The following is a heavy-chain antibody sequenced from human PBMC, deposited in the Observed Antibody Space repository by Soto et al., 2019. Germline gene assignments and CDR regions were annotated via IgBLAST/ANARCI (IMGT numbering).Heavy chain of an antibody. CDR3: SRSIGIVAGSGGWWAIYYDY. J-gene: IGHJ4*02. CDR2: INPRGGST. V-gene: IGHV1-46*03. CDR1: GYTFSNNY. D-gene: IGHD6-25*01. Sequence: ASVKVSCKTSGYTFSNNYIHWVRQAPGQGLEWMGVINPRGGSTRHAQKFQARLTVSMDTSTSTAYMELSSLRSEDTAVYYCSRSIGIVAGSGGWWAIYYDYWGQRTRVTVSS.